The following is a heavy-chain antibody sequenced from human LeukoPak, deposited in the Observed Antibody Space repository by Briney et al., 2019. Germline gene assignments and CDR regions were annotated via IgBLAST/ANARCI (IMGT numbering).Heavy chain of an antibody. Sequence: SETLSLTCTVSGGSISSYYWSWIRQPPGKGLEWIGYIYYSGSTNYNPSLKSRVTISVDTSKNQFSLKLSSVTAADTAVYYCARDRAPGNWFDPWGQGTLVTVSS. CDR3: ARDRAPGNWFDP. CDR1: GGSISSYY. V-gene: IGHV4-59*01. D-gene: IGHD3-10*01. CDR2: IYYSGST. J-gene: IGHJ5*02.